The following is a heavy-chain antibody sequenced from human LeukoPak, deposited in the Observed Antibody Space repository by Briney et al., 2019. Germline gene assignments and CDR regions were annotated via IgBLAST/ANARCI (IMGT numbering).Heavy chain of an antibody. CDR2: IKQDGSEK. D-gene: IGHD3-22*01. V-gene: IGHV3-7*01. Sequence: GGSLRLSCAASGFTFSTYWMSWVRQAPGKGLEWVAKIKQDGSEKYYVDSVKGRFTISRDNAKNSLYLQMNSLRAEDTAVYYCARDNYYDSSGYLFPEYYSDYWGQGTLVTVSS. J-gene: IGHJ4*02. CDR1: GFTFSTYW. CDR3: ARDNYYDSSGYLFPEYYSDY.